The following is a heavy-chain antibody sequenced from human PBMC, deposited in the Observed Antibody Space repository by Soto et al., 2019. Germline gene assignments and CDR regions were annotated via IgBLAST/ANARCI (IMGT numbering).Heavy chain of an antibody. CDR3: ARDTPTAAGYYYYGMDV. V-gene: IGHV1-2*04. Sequence: ASVKVSCKASGYTFTGYYMHWVRQAPGQGLEWMGWINPNSGGTNYAQKFQGWVTMTRDTSISTAYMELSRLRSDDTAVYYCARDTPTAAGYYYYGMDVWGQGTTVTVSS. CDR2: INPNSGGT. D-gene: IGHD6-13*01. CDR1: GYTFTGYY. J-gene: IGHJ6*02.